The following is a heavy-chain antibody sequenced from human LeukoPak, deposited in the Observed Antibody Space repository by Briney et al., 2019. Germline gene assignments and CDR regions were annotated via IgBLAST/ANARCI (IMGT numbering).Heavy chain of an antibody. J-gene: IGHJ5*02. V-gene: IGHV3-48*03. Sequence: PGGSLRLSCAASGFDLSTYEMNWVRQAPGKGLEWIADITISGHTKNYADSVKGRFSISRDNARTSLYLQMHSLGVEDTGVYYCARGDPHADLWGQGTLVTVSS. D-gene: IGHD5-24*01. CDR1: GFDLSTYE. CDR3: ARGDPHADL. CDR2: ITISGHTK.